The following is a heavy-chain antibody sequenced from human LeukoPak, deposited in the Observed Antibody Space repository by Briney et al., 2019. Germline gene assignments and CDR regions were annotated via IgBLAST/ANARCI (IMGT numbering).Heavy chain of an antibody. V-gene: IGHV1-2*02. D-gene: IGHD6-13*01. CDR1: GYIFSDYY. CDR2: INPKSGAA. J-gene: IGHJ4*02. Sequence: ASVKVSCKASGYIFSDYYMHWVRQAPGQGLEWLGWINPKSGAADYAQQFRGRVTMTRDTSINTDYMEMKRVTSDDTAVYYCARGAEAEASPLDFWGQGTLVIVSS. CDR3: ARGAEAEASPLDF.